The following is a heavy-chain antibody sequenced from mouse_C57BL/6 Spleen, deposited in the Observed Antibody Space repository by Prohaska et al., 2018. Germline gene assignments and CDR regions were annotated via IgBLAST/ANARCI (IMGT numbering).Heavy chain of an antibody. Sequence: GGSVHPGVPLQLPCSASGSTLSAYGMHWVRQAPEKGLERVEYISSGSSTIYYADTVKDRFTSSRDNAKNTLCLQKTSLRSEDTAMYYCAWKYADYGGQGTTLTGSS. CDR3: AWKYADY. J-gene: IGHJ2*01. D-gene: IGHD5-1-1*01. CDR1: GSTLSAYG. V-gene: IGHV5-17*01. CDR2: ISSGSSTI.